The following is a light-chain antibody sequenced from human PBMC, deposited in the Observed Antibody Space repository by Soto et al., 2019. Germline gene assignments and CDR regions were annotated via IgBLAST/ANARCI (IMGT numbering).Light chain of an antibody. CDR3: QQYDTYRT. CDR1: QSVGNW. Sequence: DIQMTQSPSTLSASVGDRVTITCRASQSVGNWLAWYQQKPGKAPKLLIYKASSLESGVPSRFSGSGSGTEFTLTMSGLQPDDFATYYCQQYDTYRTFGQGTKVEVK. CDR2: KAS. V-gene: IGKV1-5*03. J-gene: IGKJ1*01.